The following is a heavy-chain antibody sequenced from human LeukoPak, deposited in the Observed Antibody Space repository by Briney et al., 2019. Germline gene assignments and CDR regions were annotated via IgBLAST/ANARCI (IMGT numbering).Heavy chain of an antibody. Sequence: PSETLSLTCAVYGGSFSGYYWSWIRQPPGKGLEWIGEINHSGSTNYNPSLKSRVTISVDTSKNQFSLKLSSVTAADTAVYYCARDIQPDLEVFWTESGFDYWGQGTLVTVSS. CDR2: INHSGST. CDR3: ARDIQPDLEVFWTESGFDY. D-gene: IGHD3/OR15-3a*01. J-gene: IGHJ4*02. V-gene: IGHV4-34*01. CDR1: GGSFSGYY.